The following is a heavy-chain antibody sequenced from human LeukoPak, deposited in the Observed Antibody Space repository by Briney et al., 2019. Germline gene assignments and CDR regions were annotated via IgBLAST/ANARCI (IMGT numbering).Heavy chain of an antibody. V-gene: IGHV1-2*02. J-gene: IGHJ4*02. D-gene: IGHD1-14*01. Sequence: ASVKVSCKASGYTFTGYYLHWVRQAPGQGLEWMGWINPNGGGREYAQKFQGRVNMTRDTAISTAYMELSSLTFDDTAIYYCARIITSTWYNEFDCWGQGTLVAVSS. CDR2: INPNGGGR. CDR3: ARIITSTWYNEFDC. CDR1: GYTFTGYY.